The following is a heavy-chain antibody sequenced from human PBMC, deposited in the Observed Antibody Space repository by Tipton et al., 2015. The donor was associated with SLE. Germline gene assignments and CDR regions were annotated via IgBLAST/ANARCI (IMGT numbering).Heavy chain of an antibody. J-gene: IGHJ4*02. V-gene: IGHV4-34*01. Sequence: TLSLTCAVYGGSFSGYYWSWIRQPPGKGLEWIGEINHSGSTNYNPSLKSRVTISLDTSKNQFSLKRSSVTAADTAVYYCARRSSSWAFGYWGRGTLVTVSS. CDR1: GGSFSGYY. D-gene: IGHD6-13*01. CDR2: INHSGST. CDR3: ARRSSSWAFGY.